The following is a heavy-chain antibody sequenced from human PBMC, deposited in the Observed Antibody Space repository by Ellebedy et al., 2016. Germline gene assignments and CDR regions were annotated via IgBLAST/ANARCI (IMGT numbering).Heavy chain of an antibody. CDR2: IYPGDSDT. CDR1: GYSFTSYW. CDR3: ARIPYSSGWYYFDY. V-gene: IGHV5-51*01. D-gene: IGHD6-19*01. J-gene: IGHJ4*02. Sequence: KVSCXGSGYSFTSYWIGWVRQMPGKGLEWMGIIYPGDSDTRYSPSFQGQVTISADKSISTAYLQWSSLKASDTAMYYCARIPYSSGWYYFDYWGQGTLVTVSS.